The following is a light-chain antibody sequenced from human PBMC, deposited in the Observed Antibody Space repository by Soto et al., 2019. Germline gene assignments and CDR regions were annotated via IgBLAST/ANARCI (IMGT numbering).Light chain of an antibody. V-gene: IGKV3-15*01. J-gene: IGKJ1*01. CDR3: QHYNSYSEA. Sequence: EIVLTQSRGALCWSPGERAALACRASQSVSSYKLAWYQQKPGQSPRLLIYGASTRATGIPARFSGSGSGTEFTLTISSLQPDDFATYYCQHYNSYSEAFGQGTKVDIK. CDR1: QSVSSYK. CDR2: GAS.